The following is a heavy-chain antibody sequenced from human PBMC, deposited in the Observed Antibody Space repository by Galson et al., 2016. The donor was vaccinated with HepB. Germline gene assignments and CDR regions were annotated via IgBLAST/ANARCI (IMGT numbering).Heavy chain of an antibody. CDR3: ATIGYDSTWSATGVPKFDF. V-gene: IGHV3-30*04. CDR2: ISYEESKK. CDR1: GLTFGSYT. J-gene: IGHJ4*02. D-gene: IGHD6-13*01. Sequence: SLRLSCAASGLTFGSYTMTWVRQAPGKGLDWVASISYEESKKYYADSVKGRFTISRDNSKNTLYLQMNSLRAEDTAVYYCATIGYDSTWSATGVPKFDFWGQGTLVTVSS.